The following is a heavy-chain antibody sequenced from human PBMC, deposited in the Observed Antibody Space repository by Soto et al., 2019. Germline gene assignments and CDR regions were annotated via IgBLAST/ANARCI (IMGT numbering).Heavy chain of an antibody. CDR1: GYSFSNYW. J-gene: IGHJ4*02. CDR3: ARPSGSGQSWYDY. V-gene: IGHV5-51*01. Sequence: GESLKISCKGSGYSFSNYWIAWVRQMPGKGLEWMGIIYPDDSDTRYSPSFQGQVIMSVDKSISTAYLQWSSLKASDTAMYYCARPSGSGQSWYDYWGQGTLVTVSS. D-gene: IGHD3-10*01. CDR2: IYPDDSDT.